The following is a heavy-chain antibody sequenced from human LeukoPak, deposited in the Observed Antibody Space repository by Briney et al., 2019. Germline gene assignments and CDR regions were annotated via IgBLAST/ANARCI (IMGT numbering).Heavy chain of an antibody. J-gene: IGHJ5*02. Sequence: PSETLSLTCPVSGGSISSSSYYWGWIRQPPGKGLEWIGRIYFSGSTYYNPSPKSRATISVDTSKNQCTLKPSYPNTADPAVSYCARGNIVVVPAAFNWFDPWGQGTLVTVSS. CDR1: GGSISSSSYY. V-gene: IGHV4-39*06. CDR3: ARGNIVVVPAAFNWFDP. CDR2: IYFSGST. D-gene: IGHD2-2*01.